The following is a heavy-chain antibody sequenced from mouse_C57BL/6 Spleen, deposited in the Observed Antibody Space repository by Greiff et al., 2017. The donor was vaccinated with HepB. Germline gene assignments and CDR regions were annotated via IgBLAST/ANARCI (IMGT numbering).Heavy chain of an antibody. CDR2: ISSGGDYI. J-gene: IGHJ2*01. Sequence: EVKLMESGEGLVKPGGSLKLSCAASGFTFSSYAMSWVRQTPEKRLEWVAYISSGGDYIYYADTVKGRFTISRDNARNTLYLQMSSLKSEDTAMYYCTRGAHLGFDYWGQGTTLTVSS. V-gene: IGHV5-9-1*02. CDR3: TRGAHLGFDY. CDR1: GFTFSSYA.